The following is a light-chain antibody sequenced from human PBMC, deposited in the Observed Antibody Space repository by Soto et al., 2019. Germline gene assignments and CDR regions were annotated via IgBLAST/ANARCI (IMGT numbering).Light chain of an antibody. Sequence: EIVLTQSPATLSFSPGERATLSCRASQSVDKYLVWYQQKPGQAPRLLIYDASSRATGIPARFSGSGSGTDFSLTITSLEPEDFAVSYCQQRTNWPLTFGGGTKLESK. J-gene: IGKJ4*01. V-gene: IGKV3-11*01. CDR3: QQRTNWPLT. CDR2: DAS. CDR1: QSVDKY.